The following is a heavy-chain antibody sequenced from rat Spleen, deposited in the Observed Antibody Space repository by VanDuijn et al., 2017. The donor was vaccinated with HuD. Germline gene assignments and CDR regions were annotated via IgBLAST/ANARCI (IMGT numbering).Heavy chain of an antibody. CDR3: TRSYGGYTSNWFAY. V-gene: IGHV2-1*01. CDR1: GFSLTSNS. J-gene: IGHJ3*01. CDR2: IWGDGST. D-gene: IGHD1-11*01. Sequence: QVQLKESGPGLVQPSQTLSLTCTVSGFSLTSNSVHWVRQPPGKGLEWMGGIWGDGSTDYNSALKSRLSISRDTSKSQVFLKMNHLQTDDTAIYFCTRSYGGYTSNWFAYWGQGTLVTVSS.